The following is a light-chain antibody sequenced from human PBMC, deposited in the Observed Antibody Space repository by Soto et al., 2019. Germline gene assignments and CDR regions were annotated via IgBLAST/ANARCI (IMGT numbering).Light chain of an antibody. J-gene: IGKJ5*01. CDR3: QQSYSTVSIT. V-gene: IGKV1-39*01. CDR1: QSISTY. CDR2: AAS. Sequence: DIHITQSPSSLSSSVLYIVTITCRSNQSISTYLNWYQQKLGKAPKSLIYAASKLQSGVPSRFSGSGSGTDFTLTISSLQPEDFATYYCQQSYSTVSITFGQGTRLEIK.